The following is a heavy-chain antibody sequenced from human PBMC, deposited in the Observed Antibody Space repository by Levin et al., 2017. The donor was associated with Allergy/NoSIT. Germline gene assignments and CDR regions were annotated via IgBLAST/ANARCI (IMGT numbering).Heavy chain of an antibody. D-gene: IGHD3-22*01. CDR3: AKDMQRRYYYDSSGYYYLPYYYYGMDV. Sequence: GGSLRLSCAASGFTFDDYTMHWVRQAPGKGLEWVSLISWDGGSTYYADSVKGRFTISRDNSKNSLYLQMNSLRTEDTALYYCAKDMQRRYYYDSSGYYYLPYYYYGMDVWGQGTTVTVSS. CDR2: ISWDGGST. V-gene: IGHV3-43*01. J-gene: IGHJ6*02. CDR1: GFTFDDYT.